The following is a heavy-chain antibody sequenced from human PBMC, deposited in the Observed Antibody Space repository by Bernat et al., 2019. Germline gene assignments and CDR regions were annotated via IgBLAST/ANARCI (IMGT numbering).Heavy chain of an antibody. CDR1: GFTFSDYY. D-gene: IGHD6-13*01. CDR2: VWYDGKNK. V-gene: IGHV3-33*08. J-gene: IGHJ4*02. CDR3: ARDGYSGSWCDY. Sequence: QVQLVESGGGLVKPGGSLRLSCAASGFTFSDYYMSWIRQAPGKGLEWVAVVWYDGKNKYYADSVKGRFTISRDNSKNTLYLQMNSLRVEDTAVYYCARDGYSGSWCDYWGQGTLVTVSS.